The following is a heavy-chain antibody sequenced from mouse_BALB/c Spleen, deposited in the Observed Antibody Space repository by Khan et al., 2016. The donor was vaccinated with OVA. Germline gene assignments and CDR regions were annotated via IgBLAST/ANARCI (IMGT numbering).Heavy chain of an antibody. CDR1: GFTFSRFG. Sequence: EVELVESGGGLVQPGGSRKLSCAASGFTFSRFGMHWVRQAPEKGLDWVAYISSGRSTIYYADTVKGRFTISRDNPKNTLFLQMTSLRYEDTAMYYCARASNFDYWGQGTTLTVSS. V-gene: IGHV5-17*02. J-gene: IGHJ2*01. CDR3: ARASNFDY. CDR2: ISSGRSTI.